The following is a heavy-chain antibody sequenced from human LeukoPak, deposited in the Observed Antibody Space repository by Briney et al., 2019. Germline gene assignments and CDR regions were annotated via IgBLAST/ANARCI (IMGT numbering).Heavy chain of an antibody. CDR1: GGTFSSYA. J-gene: IGHJ4*02. D-gene: IGHD1-26*01. CDR3: APVGSYTGAYDY. V-gene: IGHV1-69*04. Sequence: SVKVSCKASGGTFSSYAISWVRQAPGQGLEWMGRIIPILGIANYAQKFQGRVTITADKSTSTAYTELSSLRSEDTAVYYCAPVGSYTGAYDYWGQGTLVTVSS. CDR2: IIPILGIA.